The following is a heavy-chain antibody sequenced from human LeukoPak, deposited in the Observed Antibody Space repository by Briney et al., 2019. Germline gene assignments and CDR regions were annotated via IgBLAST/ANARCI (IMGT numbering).Heavy chain of an antibody. CDR1: GGSFSGYY. CDR3: ARDHEAGTTNY. J-gene: IGHJ4*02. V-gene: IGHV4-34*01. D-gene: IGHD1-7*01. CDR2: IYHSGST. Sequence: SETLSLTCAVHGGSFSGYYWSWIRQPPGKGLEWIGYIYHSGSTYYNPSLKSRVTISVDRSKNQFSLKLSSVTAADTAVYYCARDHEAGTTNYWGQGTLVTVSS.